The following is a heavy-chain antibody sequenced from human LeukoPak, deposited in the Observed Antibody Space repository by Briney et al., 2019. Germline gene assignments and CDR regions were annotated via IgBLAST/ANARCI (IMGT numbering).Heavy chain of an antibody. CDR3: ADSPGGWPISKYYFEY. V-gene: IGHV3-23*01. D-gene: IGHD6-19*01. CDR2: INGAGGST. J-gene: IGHJ4*02. Sequence: QSGGSLRLSCVGSGFTFSNYWMGWVRQAPGKGLEWVSSINGAGGSTYYADSVKGRFTISRDNSKHTLYLQMNSLRAEDTAVYYCADSPGGWPISKYYFEYWGQGTLVTVSS. CDR1: GFTFSNYW.